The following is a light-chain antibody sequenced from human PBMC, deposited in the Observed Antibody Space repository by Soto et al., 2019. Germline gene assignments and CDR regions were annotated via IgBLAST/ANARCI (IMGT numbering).Light chain of an antibody. J-gene: IGKJ4*01. CDR1: QSVSSNY. V-gene: IGKV3-20*01. CDR2: GAS. Sequence: ETVLTQSPGTLSLSPGERATPSCRASQSVSSNYLAWYQQKPGQAPRLLIYGASSRATGIPDRFSGSGSGTDFTLTISRLEPEDFAVYYCQQFSSYPLTFGGGTKVDI. CDR3: QQFSSYPLT.